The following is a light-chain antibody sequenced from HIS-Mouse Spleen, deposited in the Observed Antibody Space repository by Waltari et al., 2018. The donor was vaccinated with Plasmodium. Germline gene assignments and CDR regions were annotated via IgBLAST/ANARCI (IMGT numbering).Light chain of an antibody. CDR1: VLAHQY. Sequence: SYALTQPSSVSVSPGQTARITCPGDVLAHQYARWFQQKPGQDPVLVINKDSERPSGIPERFSGSSSGTTVTLTISGAQVEDEADYYCYSAADNNRVFGGGTKLTVL. J-gene: IGLJ3*02. V-gene: IGLV3-27*01. CDR2: KDS. CDR3: YSAADNNRV.